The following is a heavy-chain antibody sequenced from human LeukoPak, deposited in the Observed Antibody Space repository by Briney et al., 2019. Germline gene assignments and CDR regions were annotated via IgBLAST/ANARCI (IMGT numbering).Heavy chain of an antibody. Sequence: SETLSLTCTVSGGSISSFYWSWIRQPPGKGLEWIGYIYYSGSTNYNPSLKSRVTISVDTSKNQFSLKLSSVTAADTAVYYCARVMLVGAAYYFDYWGQGTLVTVSS. J-gene: IGHJ4*02. D-gene: IGHD2-15*01. CDR1: GGSISSFY. CDR3: ARVMLVGAAYYFDY. V-gene: IGHV4-59*01. CDR2: IYYSGST.